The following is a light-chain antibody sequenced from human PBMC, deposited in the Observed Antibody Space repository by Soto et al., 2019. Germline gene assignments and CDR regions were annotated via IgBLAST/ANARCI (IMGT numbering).Light chain of an antibody. CDR3: HQYNSYPWT. CDR2: DAS. CDR1: QSVSSSY. J-gene: IGKJ1*01. V-gene: IGKV3-20*01. Sequence: IVLTQSPAILALSPGDRATLSCRASQSVSSSYLAWYQHKPGQAPRLLIYDASNRATGIPARFSGSGSGTDFTLTISSLQPDDFATYYCHQYNSYPWTFGQGTKVDI.